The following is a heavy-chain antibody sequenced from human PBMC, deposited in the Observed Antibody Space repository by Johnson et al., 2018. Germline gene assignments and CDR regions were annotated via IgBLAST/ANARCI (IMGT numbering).Heavy chain of an antibody. Sequence: VQLVESGGCLVQPGGSLRLSCAASGFTFSSYAMHWVRQAPGKGLEYVSAISSNGGSTYYANSVKGRFTISRDKSKNTLYLQMGSLRAEDKAVYYCAREEYDYVWGSYRPEGAFDIWGQGTMVTVSS. J-gene: IGHJ3*02. CDR2: ISSNGGST. V-gene: IGHV3-64*01. CDR3: AREEYDYVWGSYRPEGAFDI. D-gene: IGHD3-16*02. CDR1: GFTFSSYA.